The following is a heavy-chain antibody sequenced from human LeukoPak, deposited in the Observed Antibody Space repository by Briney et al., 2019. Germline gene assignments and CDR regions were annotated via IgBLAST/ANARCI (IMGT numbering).Heavy chain of an antibody. CDR2: IYYSGST. V-gene: IGHV4-4*02. Sequence: SGTLSLTCAVSGGSISSSNWWSWVRQPPGKGLEWIGYIYYSGSTNYRPSLKSRVTISVDTSKNQVSLRLRSVTAADTAVYYCARGLRNRSSGTRFDVFDIWGQGTMVTVSS. J-gene: IGHJ3*02. CDR3: ARGLRNRSSGTRFDVFDI. D-gene: IGHD6-6*01. CDR1: GGSISSSNW.